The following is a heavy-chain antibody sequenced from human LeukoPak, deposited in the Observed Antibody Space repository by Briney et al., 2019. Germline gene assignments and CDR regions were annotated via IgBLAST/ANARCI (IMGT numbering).Heavy chain of an antibody. CDR2: ISSSSSTI. D-gene: IGHD3-9*01. CDR1: GFTFSSYS. CDR3: ASHYDILTGSNRFDY. Sequence: PGGSLRLSCAASGFTFSSYSMNWVRQAPGQGLEWVSYISSSSSTIYYADSVKGRFTISRDNAKNSLYLQMNSLRDEDTAVYYCASHYDILTGSNRFDYWGQGTLVTVSS. V-gene: IGHV3-48*02. J-gene: IGHJ4*02.